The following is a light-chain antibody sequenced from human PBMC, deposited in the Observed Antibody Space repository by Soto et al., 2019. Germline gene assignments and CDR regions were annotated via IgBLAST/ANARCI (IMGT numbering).Light chain of an antibody. Sequence: QSVLTQPASVSGSPGQSITISCTGTSSDVGGYNYVSWYQQHPGKAPKLMIYDVSNRPSGVSNRFSGSKSGNTASLTISGLHAEDEDDYYCSSYTSSSTYVFGTGTKLTVL. CDR1: SSDVGGYNY. V-gene: IGLV2-14*01. J-gene: IGLJ1*01. CDR3: SSYTSSSTYV. CDR2: DVS.